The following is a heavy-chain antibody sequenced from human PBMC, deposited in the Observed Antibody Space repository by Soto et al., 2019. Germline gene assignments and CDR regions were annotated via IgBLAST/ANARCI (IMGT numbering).Heavy chain of an antibody. CDR2: INAGNGNT. D-gene: IGHD3-22*01. V-gene: IGHV1-3*01. Sequence: ASVKVSCKASGYTFTSYAMHWVRQAPGQRLEWMGWINAGNGNTKYSQKFQGRVTITRDTSASTAYMELSSLRSEDTAVYYCARGSGMIVVVHFDHWGQGTLVTVSS. J-gene: IGHJ4*02. CDR1: GYTFTSYA. CDR3: ARGSGMIVVVHFDH.